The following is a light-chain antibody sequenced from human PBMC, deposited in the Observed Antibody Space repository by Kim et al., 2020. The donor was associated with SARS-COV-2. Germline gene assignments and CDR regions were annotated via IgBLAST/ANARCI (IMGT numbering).Light chain of an antibody. CDR1: SLRTYY. J-gene: IGLJ1*01. Sequence: SSELTQDPAVSVALGQTVSFTCQGDSLRTYYAGWYQQKPGQAPVLVIYGKNNRPSGIPDRFSGSGSGDTASLTITGAQAEDEADYYCNSRDSSGNLYVFG. CDR3: NSRDSSGNLYV. V-gene: IGLV3-19*01. CDR2: GKN.